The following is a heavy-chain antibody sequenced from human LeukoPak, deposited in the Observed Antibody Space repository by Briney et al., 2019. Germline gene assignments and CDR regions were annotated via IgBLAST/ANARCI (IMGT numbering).Heavy chain of an antibody. CDR2: INPSGGST. J-gene: IGHJ5*02. V-gene: IGHV1-46*01. CDR1: GYTFTSYY. D-gene: IGHD3-9*01. Sequence: ASVKVSCKASGYTFTSYYMHWVRQAPGQGLEWTGIINPSGGSTSYAQKFQGRVTMTGDTSTSTVYMELSSLRSEDTAVYYCARAPSTTDILTGYYIYWFDPWGQGTLVTVSS. CDR3: ARAPSTTDILTGYYIYWFDP.